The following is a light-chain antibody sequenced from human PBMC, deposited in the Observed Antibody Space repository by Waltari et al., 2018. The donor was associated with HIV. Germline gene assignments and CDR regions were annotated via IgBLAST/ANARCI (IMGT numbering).Light chain of an antibody. CDR3: QHFDFLVRT. CDR1: QDISNS. CDR2: DAS. Sequence: GDRVTITCQASQDISNSLNWYQQKSGRPPKLLIYDASNLETGVPSRFSGSGSGTDFTFTISSLQPEDIATYYCQHFDFLVRTFGQGTKLEIK. J-gene: IGKJ2*01. V-gene: IGKV1-33*01.